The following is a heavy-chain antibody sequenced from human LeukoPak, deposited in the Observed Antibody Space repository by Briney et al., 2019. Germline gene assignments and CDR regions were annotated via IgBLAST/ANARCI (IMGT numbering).Heavy chain of an antibody. Sequence: GGSLRLSCAASGFRFNTYWMSWVRQAPGKGLEWVAHIKQDGNEKYYADSVKGRFTISRDNGKNSLDLQMNSLRADDTAVYYCARDTHGEGEDANYAVYYFDYWGQGTVVTVSS. J-gene: IGHJ4*02. CDR3: ARDTHGEGEDANYAVYYFDY. V-gene: IGHV3-7*01. CDR1: GFRFNTYW. CDR2: IKQDGNEK. D-gene: IGHD4/OR15-4a*01.